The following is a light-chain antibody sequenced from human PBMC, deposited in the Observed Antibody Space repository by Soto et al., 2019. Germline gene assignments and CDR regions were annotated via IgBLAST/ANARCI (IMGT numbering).Light chain of an antibody. Sequence: DLQMTQSPSSLSASVGDRVTITCRASQSISSSLSWYQQRPGKAPNLLIYLASSLQSGVPSRFSGSGSGTDFPLTISSLQFEDFATYYCQQSYSTPYTFGQGTKLEIK. J-gene: IGKJ2*01. V-gene: IGKV1-39*01. CDR3: QQSYSTPYT. CDR1: QSISSS. CDR2: LAS.